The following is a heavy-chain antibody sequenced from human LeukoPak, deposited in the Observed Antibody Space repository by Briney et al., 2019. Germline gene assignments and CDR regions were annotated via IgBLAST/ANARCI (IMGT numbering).Heavy chain of an antibody. CDR2: IKEDGSDK. D-gene: IGHD3-3*01. Sequence: GGSLRLSCAASGFIFTNYLMTWVRQAPGKGLEWVATIKEDGSDKHYVDSVKGRFTIARDNAKNSLFLQMSSLRADDTAVYYCATWGSIFGVTFFDYWGQGTLVTVSS. CDR1: GFIFTNYL. CDR3: ATWGSIFGVTFFDY. J-gene: IGHJ4*02. V-gene: IGHV3-7*01.